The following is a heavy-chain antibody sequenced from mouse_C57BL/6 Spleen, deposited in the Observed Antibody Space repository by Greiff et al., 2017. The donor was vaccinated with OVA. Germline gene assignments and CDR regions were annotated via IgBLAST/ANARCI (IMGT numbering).Heavy chain of an antibody. Sequence: VQRVESGPGLVAPSQSLSITCTVSGFSLTSYAISWVRQPPGKGLEWLGVIWTGGGTNYNSALKSRLSISKDNSKSQVFLKMNSLQTDDTARYYCARNPYDYDVGDFDYWGQGTTLTVSS. V-gene: IGHV2-9-1*01. CDR3: ARNPYDYDVGDFDY. CDR2: IWTGGGT. J-gene: IGHJ2*01. CDR1: GFSLTSYA. D-gene: IGHD2-4*01.